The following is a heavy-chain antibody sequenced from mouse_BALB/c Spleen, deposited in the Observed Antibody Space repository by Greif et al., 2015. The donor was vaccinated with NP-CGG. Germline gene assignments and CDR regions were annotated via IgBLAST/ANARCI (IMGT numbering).Heavy chain of an antibody. CDR2: INPYNGAT. CDR1: GYSFTGYY. Sequence: EVQLQQSGPELVKPGASVKISCKASGYSFTGYYMHWVKQSHVKSLEWIGRINPYNGATSYNQNFKDKASLTVDKSSGTAYMELHSLASEDSAVYFRAREGGNGYPDAYWGQGTLVTVSA. V-gene: IGHV1-26*01. D-gene: IGHD2-2*01. CDR3: AREGGNGYPDAY. J-gene: IGHJ3*01.